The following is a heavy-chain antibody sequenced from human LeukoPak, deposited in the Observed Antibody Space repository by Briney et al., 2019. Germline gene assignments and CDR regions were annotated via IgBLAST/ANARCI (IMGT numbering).Heavy chain of an antibody. CDR1: GFTFSSYA. V-gene: IGHV3-23*01. Sequence: GGSLRLSFAASGFTFSSYAMTLVRQAPGKVLEWVSASSTTGGGTYYADSVKGRFTISRDNSKNTLYLQMNSLRAEDTAVYSCAKDRGDCSSTSCYLSDWGQGTLVTVSS. CDR3: AKDRGDCSSTSCYLSD. CDR2: SSTTGGGT. D-gene: IGHD2-2*01. J-gene: IGHJ4*02.